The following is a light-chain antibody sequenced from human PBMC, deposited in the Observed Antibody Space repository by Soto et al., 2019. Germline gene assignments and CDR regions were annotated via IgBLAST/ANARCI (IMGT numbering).Light chain of an antibody. CDR3: QHRNKWPPDIT. CDR1: QTVSTY. J-gene: IGKJ5*01. Sequence: EIVLTQSPFTLSLSPGDRATLSCRASQTVSTYLAWYPQKPGQAPMLLIYDASNRATGIPARFSGRGSGTDFTLTISSLEPEAFAVYYCQHRNKWPPDITVGQGTRLDIK. V-gene: IGKV3-11*01. CDR2: DAS.